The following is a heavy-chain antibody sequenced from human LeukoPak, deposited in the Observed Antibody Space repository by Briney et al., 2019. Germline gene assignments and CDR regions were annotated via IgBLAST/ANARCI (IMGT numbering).Heavy chain of an antibody. Sequence: GGSLRLSCAASGFTFSSYSMNRVRQAPGKGLEWVSSISSSSSYIYYADSVKGRFTISRDNAKNSLYLQMNSLRAEDTAVYYCARRCSGSYYVDYWGQGTLVTVSS. D-gene: IGHD1-26*01. J-gene: IGHJ4*02. CDR3: ARRCSGSYYVDY. V-gene: IGHV3-21*01. CDR1: GFTFSSYS. CDR2: ISSSSSYI.